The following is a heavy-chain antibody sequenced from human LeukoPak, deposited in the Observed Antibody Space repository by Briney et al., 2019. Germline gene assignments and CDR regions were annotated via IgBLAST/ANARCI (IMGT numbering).Heavy chain of an antibody. V-gene: IGHV3-74*03. D-gene: IGHD3-10*01. J-gene: IGHJ4*02. Sequence: GGSLRLSCAASGFTFSNYWVHWVRQAPGKGLVWVSRINRDGSTTKYANSVKGRFTVSRGNAKNTLNLQMNSLRAEDTAVYYCARDKKSGESSEIDYWGQGTLVTVSS. CDR1: GFTFSNYW. CDR3: ARDKKSGESSEIDY. CDR2: INRDGSTT.